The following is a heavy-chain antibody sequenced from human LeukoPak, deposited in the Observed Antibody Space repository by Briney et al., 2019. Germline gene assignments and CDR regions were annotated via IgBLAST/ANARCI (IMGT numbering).Heavy chain of an antibody. Sequence: GGSLRLSCAASGFTFTTFGFHWVRQAPAKGLEWVAVIWYDGSKEYYADSVKGLFTISRDNSKNTVFLQMSSLRAEDTAVYYCARINYSGVFAFWGQGALATVSS. D-gene: IGHD1-7*01. CDR3: ARINYSGVFAF. V-gene: IGHV3-33*01. CDR2: IWYDGSKE. J-gene: IGHJ4*02. CDR1: GFTFTTFG.